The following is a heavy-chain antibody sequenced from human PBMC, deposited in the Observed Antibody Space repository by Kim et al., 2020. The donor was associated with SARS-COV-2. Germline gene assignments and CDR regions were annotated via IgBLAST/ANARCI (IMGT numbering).Heavy chain of an antibody. CDR3: ARNQQGGYSSGWFDY. J-gene: IGHJ4*02. Sequence: SVKVSCKASGGTFSSYTISWVRQAPGQGLEWMGRIIPILGIANYAQKFQGRVTITADKSTSTAYMELSSLRSEDTAVYYCARNQQGGYSSGWFDYWGQGTLVTVSS. CDR2: IIPILGIA. V-gene: IGHV1-69*02. D-gene: IGHD6-19*01. CDR1: GGTFSSYT.